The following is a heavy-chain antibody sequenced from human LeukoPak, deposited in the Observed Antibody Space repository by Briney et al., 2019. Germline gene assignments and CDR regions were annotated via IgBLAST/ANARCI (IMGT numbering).Heavy chain of an antibody. CDR2: IYYSGST. CDR1: GGSISSYY. Sequence: SETLSLTCTVSGGSISSYYWSWIRQPPGKGLEWIGYIYYSGSTNYNPSLKSRVTISVDTSNNQFSLKLSSVTAADSAVYYCARDAPYYYDSSGYYDYWGQGTLVIVSS. V-gene: IGHV4-59*01. D-gene: IGHD3-22*01. J-gene: IGHJ4*02. CDR3: ARDAPYYYDSSGYYDY.